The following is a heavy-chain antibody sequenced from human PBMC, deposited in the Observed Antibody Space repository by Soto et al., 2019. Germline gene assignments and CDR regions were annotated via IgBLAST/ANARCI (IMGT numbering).Heavy chain of an antibody. D-gene: IGHD2-8*02. Sequence: PGGSLRLSCAASGFTFSSYGMSWVRQALGKGLEWVSSISGSGGSTYYADSVKGRFTISRDNSKNTLYLQMNSLRAEDTAVYYCAKASAPGGTFFPLWFWGQGTLVTVSS. CDR1: GFTFSSYG. CDR2: ISGSGGST. J-gene: IGHJ4*02. V-gene: IGHV3-23*01. CDR3: AKASAPGGTFFPLWF.